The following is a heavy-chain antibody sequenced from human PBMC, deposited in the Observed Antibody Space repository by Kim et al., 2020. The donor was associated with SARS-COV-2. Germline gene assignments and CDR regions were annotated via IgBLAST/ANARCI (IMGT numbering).Heavy chain of an antibody. J-gene: IGHJ4*02. CDR3: AREVTLIAAAGSGFDY. Sequence: GGSLRLSCAASGFTFSSYEMNWVRQAPGKGLEWVSYISSSGSTIYYADSVKGRFTISRDNAKNSLYLQMNSLRAEDTAVYYCAREVTLIAAAGSGFDYWGQGTLVTVSS. CDR1: GFTFSSYE. V-gene: IGHV3-48*03. CDR2: ISSSGSTI. D-gene: IGHD6-13*01.